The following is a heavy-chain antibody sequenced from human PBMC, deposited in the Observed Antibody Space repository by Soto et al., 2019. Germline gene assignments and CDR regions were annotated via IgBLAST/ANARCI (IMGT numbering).Heavy chain of an antibody. CDR2: IYYTGNT. CDR1: GGSISSYY. J-gene: IGHJ4*02. Sequence: SETLSLTCTVSGGSISSYYWSWIRQPPGKGLEWIGFIYYTGNTKYNASLKSRVTISVDTSKNLFSLKLKSVTAADTAVYYCARRIIALESFDYWGQGTVVTVSS. V-gene: IGHV4-59*08. CDR3: ARRIIALESFDY. D-gene: IGHD3-10*01.